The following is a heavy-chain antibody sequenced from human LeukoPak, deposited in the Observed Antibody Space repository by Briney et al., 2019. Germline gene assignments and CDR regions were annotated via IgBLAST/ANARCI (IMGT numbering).Heavy chain of an antibody. Sequence: GGSLRLSCAASGFTFGNYDMHWVRQAPGKGLEWVSGISWNSGSIDYADSVKGRFTISRDNAKNSLYLQINSLRVEDMALYYCARSPLYDFWRGYFDFWGQGTMVTVSS. V-gene: IGHV3-9*03. D-gene: IGHD3-3*01. CDR2: ISWNSGSI. CDR3: ARSPLYDFWRGYFDF. J-gene: IGHJ4*02. CDR1: GFTFGNYD.